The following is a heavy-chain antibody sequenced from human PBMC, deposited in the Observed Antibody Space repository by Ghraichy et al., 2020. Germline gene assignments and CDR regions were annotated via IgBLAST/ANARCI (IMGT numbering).Heavy chain of an antibody. J-gene: IGHJ6*02. V-gene: IGHV1-3*01. CDR1: GYTFTSYA. D-gene: IGHD6-13*01. CDR3: ARAILPYSSSRASAIYGMDV. CDR2: INAGNGNT. Sequence: ASVKVSCKASGYTFTSYAMHWVRQAPGQRLEWMGWINAGNGNTKYSQKFQGRVTITRDTSASTAYMELSSLRSEDTAVYYCARAILPYSSSRASAIYGMDVWGQGTTVTVSS.